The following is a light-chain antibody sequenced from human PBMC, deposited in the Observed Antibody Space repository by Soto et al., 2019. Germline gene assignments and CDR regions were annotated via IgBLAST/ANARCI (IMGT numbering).Light chain of an antibody. CDR2: AAT. CDR3: QXSXSTPLT. CDR1: QSFSSN. Sequence: DIQMTQSPSSLSASVGDRVTVTCRASQSFSSNLNWYQQKPGKAPKLLISAATSLQSGVPSRFSGSGSGTDFTLTISSLQPXDXATXXXQXSXSTPLTFGGGTKVEIK. V-gene: IGKV1-39*01. J-gene: IGKJ4*01.